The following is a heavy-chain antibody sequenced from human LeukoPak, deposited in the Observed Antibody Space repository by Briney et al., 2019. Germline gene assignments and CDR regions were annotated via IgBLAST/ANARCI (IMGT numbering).Heavy chain of an antibody. V-gene: IGHV4-59*08. CDR3: ARHRAYSSSSHCDH. Sequence: PSETLSLTCSVSGCSISSLYGSWIRQPPGKGLEWIGYIYYTGSTNYNPSLKSRVTMFVDMSKNQFSLRLSSVAAADTAVYYCARHRAYSSSSHCDHWGQGTLVTVSS. J-gene: IGHJ4*02. CDR2: IYYTGST. D-gene: IGHD6-6*01. CDR1: GCSISSLY.